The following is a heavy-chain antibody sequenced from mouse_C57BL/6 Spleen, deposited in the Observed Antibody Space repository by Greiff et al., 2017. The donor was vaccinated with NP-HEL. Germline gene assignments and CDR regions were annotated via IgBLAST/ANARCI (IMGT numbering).Heavy chain of an antibody. D-gene: IGHD1-1*01. V-gene: IGHV14-4*01. CDR2: IDPENGDT. CDR3: TTGLHGSSPLYAMDY. Sequence: VQLQQSGAELVRPGASVKLSCTASGFNIKDDYMHWVKQRPEQGLEWIGWIDPENGDTEYASKFPGKATITADTSSNTAYLQLSSLTSEDTAVYYCTTGLHGSSPLYAMDYWGQGTSVTVSS. CDR1: GFNIKDDY. J-gene: IGHJ4*01.